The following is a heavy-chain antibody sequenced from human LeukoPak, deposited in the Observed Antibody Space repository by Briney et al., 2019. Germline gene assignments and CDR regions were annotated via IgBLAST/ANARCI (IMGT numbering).Heavy chain of an antibody. D-gene: IGHD4-11*01. CDR3: AITPTVTTPFDY. CDR2: INPSGGST. Sequence: ASVKVSCKASGYTFTSYYMHWVRQAPGQGLEWMGIINPSGGSTSYAQKFQGRVTMTRDTSTSTVYMELSSLRSEDTAVYYRAITPTVTTPFDYWGQGTLVTVSS. CDR1: GYTFTSYY. V-gene: IGHV1-46*01. J-gene: IGHJ4*02.